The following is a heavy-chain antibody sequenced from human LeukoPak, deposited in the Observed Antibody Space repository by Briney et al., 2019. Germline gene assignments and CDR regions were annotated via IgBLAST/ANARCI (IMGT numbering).Heavy chain of an antibody. J-gene: IGHJ3*02. D-gene: IGHD5-24*01. CDR3: ARWLTDLGRDGYNYAFDI. CDR1: GGSLSSYY. Sequence: SETLSLTCTVSGGSLSSYYWSWIRQPAGKGLEWIGRIYTCGSTNYNPSLKSRVTMSVDTSKNQFSLKLSSVTAADTAVYYCARWLTDLGRDGYNYAFDIWGQGTMVTVSS. V-gene: IGHV4-4*07. CDR2: IYTCGST.